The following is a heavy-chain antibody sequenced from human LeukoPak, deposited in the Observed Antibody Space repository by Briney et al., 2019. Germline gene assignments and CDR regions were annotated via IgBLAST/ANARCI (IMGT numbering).Heavy chain of an antibody. V-gene: IGHV3-30*04. CDR1: GFTFASYT. J-gene: IGHJ4*02. Sequence: GGSLRLSCTASGFTFASYTVHWVRQAPGKGLEWVALISSDGRNKHHADSVKGRFTVSRDNARGTLYMQMNSLRTDDSGIYYCARGGDDQSSGTYYSFFDYWGQRALVTVSS. D-gene: IGHD3-10*01. CDR2: ISSDGRNK. CDR3: ARGGDDQSSGTYYSFFDY.